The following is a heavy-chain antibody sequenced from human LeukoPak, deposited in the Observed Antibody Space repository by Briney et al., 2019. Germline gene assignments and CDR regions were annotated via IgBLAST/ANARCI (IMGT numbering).Heavy chain of an antibody. Sequence: PGGSLRLSCAVSGFAFSSFAMGWVRQPPGKGLEWLSTINGGGNTTFYSDSVKGRFTISRDNSKNTLYLHMDSLRPDDTAMYYCTKELHVAVAVADYYYFYMDVWGRGTAVTVSS. CDR2: INGGGNTT. J-gene: IGHJ6*03. D-gene: IGHD6-19*01. CDR1: GFAFSSFA. V-gene: IGHV3-23*01. CDR3: TKELHVAVAVADYYYFYMDV.